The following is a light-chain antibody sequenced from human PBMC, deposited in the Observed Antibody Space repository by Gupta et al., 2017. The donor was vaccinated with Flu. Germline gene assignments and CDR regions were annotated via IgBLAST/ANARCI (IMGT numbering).Light chain of an antibody. J-gene: IGLJ1*01. CDR1: NLEYKY. CDR2: NDN. CDR3: QAWDTTTYV. V-gene: IGLV3-1*01. Sequence: SYELPQPPSVSLSPGQTAHVTFSGDNLEYKYVSWYQLKPGQYHLMVIYNDNRRPSGIPERFSGSNSGNTATLTISGAQPLDEEDYHCQAWDTTTYVFGTGTKVTVL.